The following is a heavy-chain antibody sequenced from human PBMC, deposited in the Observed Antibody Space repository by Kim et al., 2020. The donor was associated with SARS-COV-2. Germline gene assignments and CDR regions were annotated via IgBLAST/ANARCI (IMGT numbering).Heavy chain of an antibody. V-gene: IGHV1-8*01. CDR3: ARGPPRIAVAGYYYYYGMDL. CDR1: GYTFTSYD. CDR2: MNPNSGNT. Sequence: ASVKVSCKASGYTFTSYDINWVRQATGQGLEWMGWMNPNSGNTGYAQKFQGRVTMTRNTSISTAYMELSSLRSEDTAVYYCARGPPRIAVAGYYYYYGMDLWGQGTTVTVPS. J-gene: IGHJ6*02. D-gene: IGHD6-19*01.